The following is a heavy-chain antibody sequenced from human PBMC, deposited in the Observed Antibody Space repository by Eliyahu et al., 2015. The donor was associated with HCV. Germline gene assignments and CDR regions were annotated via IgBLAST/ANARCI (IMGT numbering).Heavy chain of an antibody. CDR3: ASDFTP. CDR1: GFTLMSYW. CDR2: IKQDGSEI. J-gene: IGHJ5*02. Sequence: EVQLVESGGGLVQPGGSLRLSCEASGFTLMSYWMSWVRQAPGRGLEWVASIKQDGSEILYVDSVKGRFTISRDNAKNSLFLQMNSLTAGDTAVYYCASDFTPWGQGTLVTVSS. V-gene: IGHV3-7*04.